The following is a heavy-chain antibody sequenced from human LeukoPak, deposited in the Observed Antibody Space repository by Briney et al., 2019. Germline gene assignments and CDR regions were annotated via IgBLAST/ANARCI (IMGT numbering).Heavy chain of an antibody. D-gene: IGHD2-2*02. CDR2: INPSGGST. CDR3: ARGGCSSTSCYKAALDY. Sequence: ASVKVSCKASGYTFTSYYMHWVRQAPGQGLEWMGIINPSGGSTSYAQKFQGRVTMTRDTSTSTVYMELSSLRSEDTAVYYCARGGCSSTSCYKAALDYWGQGTLVTVSP. V-gene: IGHV1-46*01. CDR1: GYTFTSYY. J-gene: IGHJ4*02.